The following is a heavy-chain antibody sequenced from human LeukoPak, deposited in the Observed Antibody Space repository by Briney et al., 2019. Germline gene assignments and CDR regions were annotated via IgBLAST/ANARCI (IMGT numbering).Heavy chain of an antibody. CDR2: VGYDETNK. CDR3: AKDLGKYSTSWSDY. CDR1: GFTFSNHS. D-gene: IGHD6-13*01. V-gene: IGHV3-30*02. J-gene: IGHJ4*02. Sequence: GGSLRLSCAASGFTFSNHSIHWVRQAPGKGLEWVAFVGYDETNKYYADSVKGRFTISRDNSRNTLYLQMNNLRADETAVYYCAKDLGKYSTSWSDYWGQGTLVIVSS.